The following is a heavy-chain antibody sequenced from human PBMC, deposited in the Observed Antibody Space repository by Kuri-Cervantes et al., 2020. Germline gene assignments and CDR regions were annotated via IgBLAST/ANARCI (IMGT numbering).Heavy chain of an antibody. CDR1: GFTVSSNY. V-gene: IGHV3-53*01. D-gene: IGHD6-13*01. J-gene: IGHJ4*02. Sequence: GGSLRLSCAASGFTVSSNYMSWVRQAPGKGLEWVSVIYSVGGTFYADSVKGRFTISRDNSRNTLYLQMNSLRVQDTAVYYCARSIAAAGIELDYWGQGTLVTVSS. CDR2: IYSVGGT. CDR3: ARSIAAAGIELDY.